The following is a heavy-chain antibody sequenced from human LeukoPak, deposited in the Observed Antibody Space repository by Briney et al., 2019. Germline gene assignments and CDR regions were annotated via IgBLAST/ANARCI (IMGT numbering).Heavy chain of an antibody. CDR1: GHTLSELS. D-gene: IGHD3-22*01. Sequence: ASVKVSCKVSGHTLSELSMHWVRQAPGKGLEWMGGFDPEDGETIYAQKFQGRVIMTEDSSTDTAYMELSRLRSDDTAVYYCAREAYDFYYDSSGYYYYFDYWGQGTLVTVSS. CDR3: AREAYDFYYDSSGYYYYFDY. CDR2: FDPEDGET. V-gene: IGHV1-24*01. J-gene: IGHJ4*02.